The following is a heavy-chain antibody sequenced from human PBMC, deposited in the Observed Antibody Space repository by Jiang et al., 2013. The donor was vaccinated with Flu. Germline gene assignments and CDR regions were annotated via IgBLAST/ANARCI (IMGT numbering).Heavy chain of an antibody. Sequence: SGAEVKEPGASVKVSCEASGYTFTGYFLHWLRQAPGQGLEYVGRINPNNGDTTYAQKFQGRVTMTRDTPINTAYMELNSLTSDDTAMYYCARDIKVATVVDFWGQGTLVTVSS. CDR3: ARDIKVATVVDF. J-gene: IGHJ4*02. CDR1: GYTFTGYF. CDR2: INPNNGDT. V-gene: IGHV1-2*06. D-gene: IGHD5-12*01.